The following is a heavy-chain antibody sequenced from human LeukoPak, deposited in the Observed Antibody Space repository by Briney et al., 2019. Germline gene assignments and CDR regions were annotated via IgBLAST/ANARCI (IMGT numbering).Heavy chain of an antibody. CDR2: IIPIFGTA. D-gene: IGHD3-9*01. V-gene: IGHV1-69*06. CDR1: GGTFSSYA. CDR3: ARGILTGYIPPDY. J-gene: IGHJ4*02. Sequence: SVKVSCKASGGTFSSYAISWVRQAPGQGLEWMEGIIPIFGTANYAQKFQGRVTITADKSTSTAYMELSSLRSEDTAVYYCARGILTGYIPPDYWGQGTLVTVSS.